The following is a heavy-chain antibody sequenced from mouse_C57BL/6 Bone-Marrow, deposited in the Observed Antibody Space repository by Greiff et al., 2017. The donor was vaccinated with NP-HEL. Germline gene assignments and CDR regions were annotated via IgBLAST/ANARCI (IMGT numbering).Heavy chain of an antibody. CDR1: GYAFSSSW. CDR3: ARSSSSFAY. J-gene: IGHJ3*01. V-gene: IGHV1-82*01. Sequence: QVQLQQSGPELVKPGASVKISCKASGYAFSSSWMNWVKQRPGKGLEWIGRIYPGDGDTNYNGKFKGKATLTADKSSSTAYMQLSSLTSEDSAVYFCARSSSSFAYWGQGTLVTVSA. CDR2: IYPGDGDT.